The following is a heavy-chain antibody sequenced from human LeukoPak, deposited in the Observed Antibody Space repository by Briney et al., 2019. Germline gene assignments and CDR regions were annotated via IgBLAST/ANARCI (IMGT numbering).Heavy chain of an antibody. CDR1: GYTFTTYD. J-gene: IGHJ4*02. CDR2: MNPDSGDT. CDR3: ARDPRSWHTSWTDY. D-gene: IGHD2-2*01. V-gene: IGHV1-8*01. Sequence: ASVKVSCKASGYTFTTYDMTWVRQATGQGLEWMGWMNPDSGDTGYAQKFQGRVTMTRDTSISTAYMELSSLRSEDTAVYYCARDPRSWHTSWTDYWGQGTLVTVSS.